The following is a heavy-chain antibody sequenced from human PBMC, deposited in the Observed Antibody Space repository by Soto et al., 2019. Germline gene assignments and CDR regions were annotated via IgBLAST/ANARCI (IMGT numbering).Heavy chain of an antibody. V-gene: IGHV2-70*01. D-gene: IGHD6-13*01. Sequence: SGPTLVNPTQTLTLTCTFSGFSLSTGGMCVDWIRQPPGKALEWLALIDSDDDKYYSTSLKTRLTISRDTSKNQVVLTMTNVAPVDTATYYCARATSYTSSWPSNWFDPWGQGTLVTVSS. CDR2: IDSDDDK. CDR1: GFSLSTGGMC. CDR3: ARATSYTSSWPSNWFDP. J-gene: IGHJ5*02.